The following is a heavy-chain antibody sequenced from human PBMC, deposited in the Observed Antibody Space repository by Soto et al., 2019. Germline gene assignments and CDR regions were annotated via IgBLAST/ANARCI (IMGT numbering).Heavy chain of an antibody. J-gene: IGHJ3*02. CDR3: ARGEVRGPFDI. D-gene: IGHD3-10*01. CDR2: IHNSGST. Sequence: QEQLQESGPGVVKPSQTLSLTCNVSGGSMNSHDYYWSWIRQPPGKGLEWIGYIHNSGSTYYNPSLKSRLTISSDTSKNQFSLRLHSVTAADKALYYCARGEVRGPFDIWGQGTMVTVAS. V-gene: IGHV4-30-4*01. CDR1: GGSMNSHDYY.